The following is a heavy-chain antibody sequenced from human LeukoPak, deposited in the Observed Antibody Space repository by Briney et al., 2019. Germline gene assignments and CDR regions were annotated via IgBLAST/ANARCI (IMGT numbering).Heavy chain of an antibody. D-gene: IGHD6-19*01. CDR3: ARLYSSGWYPDY. V-gene: IGHV3-33*01. CDR2: ISYDGSNK. J-gene: IGHJ4*02. CDR1: AFTFSSRG. Sequence: QSGGSLRLSCAASAFTFSSRGMHWVRQAPGKGLEWEAAISYDGSNKYYADSVKGRFTISRDNSKNTLYLQMNSLRAEDTAVYYCARLYSSGWYPDYWGQGTLVTVSS.